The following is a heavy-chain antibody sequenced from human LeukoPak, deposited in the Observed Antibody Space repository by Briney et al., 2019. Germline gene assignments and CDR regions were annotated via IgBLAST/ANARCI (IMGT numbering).Heavy chain of an antibody. CDR1: GYSISSGYH. Sequence: SETLSLTCTVSGYSISSGYHWGWIRQPPGKGLEWIGSLYHSGSTCYNPSLKSRVTISVDTSKNQFSLKLNSVTAADTAVYYCARVFYDTSGYYYRGLYYFDSWGQGTLVTVSS. J-gene: IGHJ4*02. V-gene: IGHV4-38-2*02. D-gene: IGHD3-22*01. CDR3: ARVFYDTSGYYYRGLYYFDS. CDR2: LYHSGST.